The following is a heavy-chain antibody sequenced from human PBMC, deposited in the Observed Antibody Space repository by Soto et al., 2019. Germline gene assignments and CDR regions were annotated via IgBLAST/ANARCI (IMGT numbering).Heavy chain of an antibody. CDR2: IGSRGDST. J-gene: IGHJ4*02. CDR1: GFTFSRFA. Sequence: EVQLLESGGGLVQPGGSLRLSCAASGFTFSRFAMSWVRQAPGKGLEWVSAIGSRGDSTYYADSLKGRFTISRDNSKNTLYLQMNSLRAEDTAVYYCAKDLIYGYNSGRPFDSWGQGTLVTVSS. CDR3: AKDLIYGYNSGRPFDS. D-gene: IGHD6-19*01. V-gene: IGHV3-23*01.